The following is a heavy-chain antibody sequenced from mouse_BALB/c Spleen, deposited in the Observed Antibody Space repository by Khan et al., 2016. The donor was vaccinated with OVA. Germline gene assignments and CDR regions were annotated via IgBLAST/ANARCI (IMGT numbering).Heavy chain of an antibody. CDR2: ILPGSNSS. CDR1: GYTFSSYW. D-gene: IGHD1-1*01. J-gene: IGHJ3*01. V-gene: IGHV1-9*01. Sequence: QVQLQQSGAELMKPGASVKISCKATGYTFSSYWIEWVKQRPGHGLEWIGEILPGSNSSNYNERFKGKATITADTSSNTAYMQLSSLTSEDSAIYYCARENYCGNTAWFGYWGQGTLVTVS. CDR3: ARENYCGNTAWFGY.